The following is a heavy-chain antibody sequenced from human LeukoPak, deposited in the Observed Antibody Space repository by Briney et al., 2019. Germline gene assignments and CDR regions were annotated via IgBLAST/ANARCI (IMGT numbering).Heavy chain of an antibody. J-gene: IGHJ4*02. D-gene: IGHD3-16*02. Sequence: ASVTVSCMASGYTFTSHGISWVRQAPGQGLEWMGWISAYNGNTHYAEKLQGRVTMTTDTSTRTAYMELRSLRSDDTAVYYCARDGVSGSYQDYWGQRTLVTVSS. V-gene: IGHV1-18*01. CDR1: GYTFTSHG. CDR2: ISAYNGNT. CDR3: ARDGVSGSYQDY.